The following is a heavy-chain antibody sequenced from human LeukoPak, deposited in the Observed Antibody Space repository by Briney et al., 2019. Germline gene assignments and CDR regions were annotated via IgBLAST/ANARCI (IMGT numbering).Heavy chain of an antibody. J-gene: IGHJ4*02. CDR3: ASSLRFLEWPSPGFDY. Sequence: SVKVSCKASGGTFSSYAISWVRQAPGQGREWMGGIIPIFGTANYAQKFQGRVTITADESTSTAYMELSSLRSEDTAVYYCASSLRFLEWPSPGFDYWGQGTLVTVSS. CDR1: GGTFSSYA. CDR2: IIPIFGTA. D-gene: IGHD3-3*01. V-gene: IGHV1-69*13.